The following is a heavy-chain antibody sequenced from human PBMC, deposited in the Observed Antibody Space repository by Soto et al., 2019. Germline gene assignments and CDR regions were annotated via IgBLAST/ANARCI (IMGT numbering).Heavy chain of an antibody. Sequence: ASVKVSCMASGYPFTSYVISWVRQAPGQGLEWMGWISAYNGNTNYAQKLQGRVTMITDTSTSTAYMELRSLRSDDTAVYYCARDYYDYIWGSYRPDAFDIWGQGTMVTVSS. CDR1: GYPFTSYV. J-gene: IGHJ3*02. V-gene: IGHV1-18*01. CDR3: ARDYYDYIWGSYRPDAFDI. D-gene: IGHD3-16*02. CDR2: ISAYNGNT.